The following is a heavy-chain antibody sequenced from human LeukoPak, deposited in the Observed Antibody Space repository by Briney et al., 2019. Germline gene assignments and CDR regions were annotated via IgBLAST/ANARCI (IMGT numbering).Heavy chain of an antibody. CDR1: GYTFTGYY. J-gene: IGHJ4*02. D-gene: IGHD2-2*01. CDR2: INPNNGGT. CDR3: ARADCSSTSCYLSFDY. V-gene: IGHV1-2*06. Sequence: ALVKVSCKASGYTFTGYYMHWVRQAPGQGLEWMGRINPNNGGTNYAQKFQGRVTMTRDTSISTAYMELSRLRSDDTAVYYCARADCSSTSCYLSFDYWGQGTLVTVSS.